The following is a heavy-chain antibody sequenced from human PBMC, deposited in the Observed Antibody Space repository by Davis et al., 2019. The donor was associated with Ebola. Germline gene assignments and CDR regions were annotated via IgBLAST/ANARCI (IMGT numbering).Heavy chain of an antibody. J-gene: IGHJ5*02. CDR3: ARVGYDFWSGYNSNNWFDP. Sequence: SETLSLTCTVSGGSISSSSYYWSWIRQPPGKGLEWIGYIYYSGSTNYNPSLKSRVTISVDTSKNQFSLKLSSVTAADTAVYYCARVGYDFWSGYNSNNWFDPWGQGTLVTVSS. D-gene: IGHD3-3*01. CDR1: GGSISSSSYY. CDR2: IYYSGST. V-gene: IGHV4-61*01.